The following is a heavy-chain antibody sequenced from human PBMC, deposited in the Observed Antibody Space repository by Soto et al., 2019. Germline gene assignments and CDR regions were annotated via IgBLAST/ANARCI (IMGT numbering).Heavy chain of an antibody. CDR3: ARARFGYYGSGVPFYFDY. CDR1: GYTFTGYY. V-gene: IGHV1-2*04. Sequence: ASVKVSCKASGYTFTGYYMHWVRQAPGQGLEWMGWINPNSGGTNYAQKFQGWVTMTRGTSISTAYMELSRLRSDDTAVYYCARARFGYYGSGVPFYFDYWGQGTLVTVSS. D-gene: IGHD3-10*01. J-gene: IGHJ4*02. CDR2: INPNSGGT.